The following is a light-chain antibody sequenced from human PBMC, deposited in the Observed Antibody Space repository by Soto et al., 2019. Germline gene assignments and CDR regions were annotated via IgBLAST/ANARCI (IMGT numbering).Light chain of an antibody. J-gene: IGLJ1*01. Sequence: QSVLTQPPSVSGAPGQRVTISCTGSSSNIGADYDVHWYQQLPGTAPKLLMYGNSNRPSGVPDRFSGSKSGTSASLAITGLQAEDEADYYCQSYDSSLSGAEVFGTGTKVTVL. CDR1: SSNIGADYD. V-gene: IGLV1-40*01. CDR2: GNS. CDR3: QSYDSSLSGAEV.